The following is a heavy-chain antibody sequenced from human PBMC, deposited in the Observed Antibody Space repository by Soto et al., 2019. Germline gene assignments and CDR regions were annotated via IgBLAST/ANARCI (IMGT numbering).Heavy chain of an antibody. J-gene: IGHJ6*02. V-gene: IGHV4-59*01. CDR2: IYYSGST. CDR3: ARDDAYSYGSDYYYGMDV. Sequence: SETLSLTCTVSGGSISSYYWSWIRQPPGKGLEWIGYIYYSGSTNYNPSLKSQVTISVEPSKNQFSLKLSSVTAAETAVYYCARDDAYSYGSDYYYGMDVWGQGTTVTVSS. CDR1: GGSISSYY. D-gene: IGHD5-18*01.